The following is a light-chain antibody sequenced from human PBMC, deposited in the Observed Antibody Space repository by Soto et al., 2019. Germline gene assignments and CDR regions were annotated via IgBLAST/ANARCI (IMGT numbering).Light chain of an antibody. CDR3: QQYGSSGT. CDR1: QSVSSY. V-gene: IGKV3-20*01. J-gene: IGKJ1*01. CDR2: GAS. Sequence: ESVLTQSPGTLSLSRGERATLSCRASQSVSSYLAWYQQKPGQAPRLLIYGASNRATGIPDRFSGSGSGTDFTLTISRLEPEDFAVYYCQQYGSSGTFGQGTKVDI.